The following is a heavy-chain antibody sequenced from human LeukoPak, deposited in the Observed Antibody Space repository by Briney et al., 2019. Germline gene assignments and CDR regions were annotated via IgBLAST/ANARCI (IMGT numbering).Heavy chain of an antibody. V-gene: IGHV4-34*01. CDR3: ARVGTVTLYYYYMDV. CDR1: GGSFSGYY. Sequence: KPSETLSLTCAVYGGSFSGYYWSWIRQPPGKGLEWIGEINHSGSTNYNPSLKSRVTISVDTSKNQFSLKLSSVTAADTAVYYCARVGTVTLYYYYMDVWGKGTTVTVSS. D-gene: IGHD4-17*01. J-gene: IGHJ6*03. CDR2: INHSGST.